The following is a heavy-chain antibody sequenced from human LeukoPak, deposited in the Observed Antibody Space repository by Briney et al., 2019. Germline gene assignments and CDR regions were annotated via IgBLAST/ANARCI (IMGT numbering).Heavy chain of an antibody. CDR2: IYYSGST. D-gene: IGHD3-3*01. V-gene: IGHV4-30-4*08. CDR1: GGSIGSGDYY. CDR3: ARGLNYDFDAFDI. Sequence: PSQTLSLTCTVSGGSIGSGDYYWSWIRQPPGKGLEWIGYIYYSGSTCYNPSLKSRVTISVDTSKNQFSLKLSSVTAADTAVYYCARGLNYDFDAFDIWGQGTMVTVSS. J-gene: IGHJ3*02.